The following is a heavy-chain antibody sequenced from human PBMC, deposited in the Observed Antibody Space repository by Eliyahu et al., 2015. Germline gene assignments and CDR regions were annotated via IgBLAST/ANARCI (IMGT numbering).Heavy chain of an antibody. CDR2: ISSNGGST. Sequence: EVQLVESGGGLVQPGGSLRLSCSASGFTFSXYAMHWVRQAPGKGLEYVSAISSNGGSTYYADSVKGRFTISRDNSKNTLYLQMSSLRAEDTAVYYCVKPGRKLGDFGDFDYWGQGTLVTVSS. CDR1: GFTFSXYA. V-gene: IGHV3-64D*06. CDR3: VKPGRKLGDFGDFDY. D-gene: IGHD3-16*01. J-gene: IGHJ4*02.